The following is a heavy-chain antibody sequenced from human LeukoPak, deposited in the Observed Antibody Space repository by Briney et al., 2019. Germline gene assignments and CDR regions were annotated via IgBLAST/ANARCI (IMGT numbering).Heavy chain of an antibody. Sequence: PGGSLRLSCAASGFTFSSYSMNWVRQAPGKGLEWVSSISSSSSYIYYADSVKGRFTISRDNAKNSLYLQMNSLRAEDTAVYYCAKDTVAGNPLVGGDYGMDVWGQGTTVTVSS. D-gene: IGHD6-19*01. CDR2: ISSSSSYI. CDR1: GFTFSSYS. V-gene: IGHV3-21*01. J-gene: IGHJ6*02. CDR3: AKDTVAGNPLVGGDYGMDV.